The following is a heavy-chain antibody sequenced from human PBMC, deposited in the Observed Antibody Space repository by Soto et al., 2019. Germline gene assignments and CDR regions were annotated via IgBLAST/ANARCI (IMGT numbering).Heavy chain of an antibody. Sequence: ASVKVSCKASGGTFSSYTISWVRQAPGQGLEWMGWIIANLGIANYAQKFQGRVTMTADTSTSTAYMELRSLRSDDTAVYYCARTAAGYFEYWGQGTLVTVSS. J-gene: IGHJ4*02. CDR3: ARTAAGYFEY. D-gene: IGHD6-13*01. V-gene: IGHV1-69*02. CDR1: GGTFSSYT. CDR2: IIANLGIA.